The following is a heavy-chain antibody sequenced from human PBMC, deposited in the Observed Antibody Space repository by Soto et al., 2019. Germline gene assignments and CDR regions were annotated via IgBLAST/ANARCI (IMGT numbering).Heavy chain of an antibody. CDR1: GGTFSSYA. V-gene: IGHV1-69*01. D-gene: IGHD3-9*01. CDR2: IIPIFGTA. Sequence: SVKVSCKASGGTFSSYAISWVRQAPGQGLEWMGGIIPIFGTANYAQKFQGRVTITADESTSTAYMELSSLRSEDTAVYYCATTLRYFDWLSTRYYYYGMDVWGQGTTVTVSS. J-gene: IGHJ6*02. CDR3: ATTLRYFDWLSTRYYYYGMDV.